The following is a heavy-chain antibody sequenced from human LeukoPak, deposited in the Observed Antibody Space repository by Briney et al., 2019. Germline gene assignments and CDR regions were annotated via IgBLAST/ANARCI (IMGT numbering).Heavy chain of an antibody. CDR3: ARDRQRIAAAGTRWFDP. CDR2: ISAYNGNT. V-gene: IGHV1-18*01. Sequence: ASVKVSCKASGYTFTSYGIGWVRQAPGQGLEWMGWISAYNGNTNYAQKLQGRVTMTTGTSTSTAYMELRSLRSDDTAVYYCARDRQRIAAAGTRWFDPWGQGTLVTVSS. CDR1: GYTFTSYG. J-gene: IGHJ5*02. D-gene: IGHD6-13*01.